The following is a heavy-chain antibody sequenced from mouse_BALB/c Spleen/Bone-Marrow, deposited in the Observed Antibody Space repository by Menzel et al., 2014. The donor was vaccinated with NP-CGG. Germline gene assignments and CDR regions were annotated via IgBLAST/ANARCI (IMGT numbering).Heavy chain of an antibody. CDR2: INPYNDGT. D-gene: IGHD2-3*01. Sequence: EVQLVESGPELIKPGASVKMSCKASGYTFTAYVMHWVKQKPGQGLEWIGYINPYNDGTNYNGKFKGKATLTSDKLSSTAYMELSSLTSEDSAVYYCAREGWLLRFEYWGQGTTLTVSS. CDR1: GYTFTAYV. CDR3: AREGWLLRFEY. J-gene: IGHJ2*01. V-gene: IGHV1-14*01.